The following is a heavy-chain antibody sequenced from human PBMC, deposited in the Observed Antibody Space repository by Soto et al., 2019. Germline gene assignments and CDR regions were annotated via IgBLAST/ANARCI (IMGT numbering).Heavy chain of an antibody. CDR1: GYSFTSYW. CDR2: IYPGDSDT. Sequence: GESLKISCRGSGYSFTSYWIGWVRQMPGKGLEWMGIIYPGDSDTRYSPSFQGQVTISADKSISTAYLQWSSLKASDTAMYYCARRSGLGSSPFTIDYWGQGTLVTVSS. J-gene: IGHJ4*02. V-gene: IGHV5-51*01. D-gene: IGHD6-6*01. CDR3: ARRSGLGSSPFTIDY.